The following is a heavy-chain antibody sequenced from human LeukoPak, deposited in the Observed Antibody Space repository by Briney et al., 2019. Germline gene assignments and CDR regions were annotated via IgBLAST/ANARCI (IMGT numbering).Heavy chain of an antibody. J-gene: IGHJ4*02. CDR3: AKDLAYDYVWGSYRYTDYFDY. V-gene: IGHV3-23*01. CDR1: GFTFSSYS. CDR2: ISGSGGST. Sequence: GGSLRLSCAASGFTFSSYSMNWVRQAPGKGLEWVSAISGSGGSTYYADSVKGRFTISRDNSKNTLYLQMNSLRAEDTAVYYCAKDLAYDYVWGSYRYTDYFDYWGQGTLVTVSS. D-gene: IGHD3-16*02.